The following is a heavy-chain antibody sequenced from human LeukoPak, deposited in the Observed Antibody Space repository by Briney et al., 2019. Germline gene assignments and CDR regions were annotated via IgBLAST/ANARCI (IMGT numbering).Heavy chain of an antibody. V-gene: IGHV1-69*05. Sequence: ASVKVSCKASGYTFTSYGISWVRQAPGQGLEWMGRIIPIFGTANYAQKFQGRVTITTDESTSTAYMELSSLRSEDTAVYYCARSLYGDYYYYYMDVWGKGTTVTVSS. D-gene: IGHD4-17*01. CDR2: IIPIFGTA. CDR1: GYTFTSYG. CDR3: ARSLYGDYYYYYMDV. J-gene: IGHJ6*03.